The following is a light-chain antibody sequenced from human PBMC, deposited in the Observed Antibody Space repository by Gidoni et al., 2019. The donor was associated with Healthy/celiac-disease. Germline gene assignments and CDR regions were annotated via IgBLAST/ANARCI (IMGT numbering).Light chain of an antibody. J-gene: IGKJ3*01. CDR3: QQYCSSLFT. V-gene: IGKV3-20*01. CDR2: GAS. Sequence: EVVLKQSAGTLSLSPGERATLSCSASQSVSSSYSAWYKQKPGQAPRLLIYGASSRATGIPDRFSGSGSGTDFTLTISRLEPEDFAVYYCQQYCSSLFTFGPGTKVDIK. CDR1: QSVSSSY.